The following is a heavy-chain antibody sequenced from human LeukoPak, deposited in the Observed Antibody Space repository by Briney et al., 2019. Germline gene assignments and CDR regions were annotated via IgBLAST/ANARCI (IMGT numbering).Heavy chain of an antibody. CDR3: ANLGRGTTYYYYGMDV. J-gene: IGHJ6*04. Sequence: GGSLRLSCAASGFTFSSYEMNWVRQAPGKGLEWVLYISSSGSTIYYADSVKGRFTISRDNTKNSLYLQMNSLRAEDTAVYYCANLGRGTTYYYYGMDVWGKGTTVTVSS. CDR1: GFTFSSYE. CDR2: ISSSGSTI. V-gene: IGHV3-48*03. D-gene: IGHD1/OR15-1a*01.